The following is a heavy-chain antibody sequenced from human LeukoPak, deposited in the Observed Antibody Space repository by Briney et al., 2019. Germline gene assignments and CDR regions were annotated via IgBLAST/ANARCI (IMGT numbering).Heavy chain of an antibody. J-gene: IGHJ4*02. CDR1: GYTFTGYY. V-gene: IGHV1-2*02. Sequence: ASVKASCKASGYTFTGYYMHWVRQAPGQGLEWMGWINPNSGGTNYAQKFQGRVTMTRDTSISTAYMELSRLRSDDTAVYYCARGGPVADHIPFDYWGQGTLVTVSS. CDR2: INPNSGGT. D-gene: IGHD6-19*01. CDR3: ARGGPVADHIPFDY.